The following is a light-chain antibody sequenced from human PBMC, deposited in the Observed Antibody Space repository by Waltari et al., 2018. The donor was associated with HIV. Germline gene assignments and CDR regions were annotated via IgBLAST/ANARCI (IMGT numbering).Light chain of an antibody. CDR2: AAS. V-gene: IGKV3-20*01. J-gene: IGKJ1*01. CDR1: QSVSSTY. CDR3: QQYGSSPQT. Sequence: EIVLTQSPGTLSLSPGERVTLSCRASQSVSSTYLAWYQQKPGQAPRLLIYAASSRASGIPDRFGGSGSGTDFTLTISRLEPEDVAVYYCQQYGSSPQTFGQGTKVEIK.